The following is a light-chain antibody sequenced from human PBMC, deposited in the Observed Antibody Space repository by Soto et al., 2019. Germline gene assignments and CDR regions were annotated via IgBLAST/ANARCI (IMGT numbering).Light chain of an antibody. CDR2: GAY. Sequence: EIVLTQSPGTLSLSPGERGTLSCRASQSVSNNYLAWYQQKPGQAPRLLIYGAYTRATGIPDGFSGSGSGTDFTLTISRLEPEDFAVYYCQQYGSSPLTFGPGTKVDIK. V-gene: IGKV3-20*01. CDR3: QQYGSSPLT. CDR1: QSVSNNY. J-gene: IGKJ3*01.